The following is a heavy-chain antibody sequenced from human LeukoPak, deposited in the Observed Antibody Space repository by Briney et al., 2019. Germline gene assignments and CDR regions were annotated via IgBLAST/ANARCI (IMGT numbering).Heavy chain of an antibody. V-gene: IGHV4-59*01. D-gene: IGHD5-12*01. Sequence: PSETLSLTCTVSGGSISSYYWSWIRQPPGKGLEWIGYIYYSGSTNYNPSLKSRVTISVDTSKNQFSLKLSSVTAADTAVYYCARPSAGGGGYNFGMDVWGQGTTVTVSS. CDR1: GGSISSYY. CDR3: ARPSAGGGGYNFGMDV. CDR2: IYYSGST. J-gene: IGHJ6*02.